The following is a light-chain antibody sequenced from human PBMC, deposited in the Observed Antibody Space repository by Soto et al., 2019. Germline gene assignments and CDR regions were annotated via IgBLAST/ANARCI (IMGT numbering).Light chain of an antibody. Sequence: EIVMTQSPATLSVSPGERATLSCSASQSVSSNLAWYQKKPGQAPRLLIYGASTRATGIPARFSGSGSGTEFTLTISSLQSEDFAVYYCQQYNNWLTWTFGQGTKVEIK. J-gene: IGKJ1*01. V-gene: IGKV3-15*01. CDR3: QQYNNWLTWT. CDR1: QSVSSN. CDR2: GAS.